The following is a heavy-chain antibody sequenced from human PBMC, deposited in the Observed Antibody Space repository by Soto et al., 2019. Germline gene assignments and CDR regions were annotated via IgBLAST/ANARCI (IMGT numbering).Heavy chain of an antibody. J-gene: IGHJ6*03. V-gene: IGHV1-69*13. D-gene: IGHD3-10*01. CDR2: IIPIFGTA. Sequence: SVKVSCKASGGTFSSYAISWVRQAPGQGLEWMGGIIPIFGTANYAQKFQGRVTITADESTSTAYMELSSLRSEDTAVYYCARGPMVRGIDYYYYMDVWGKGTTVTVSS. CDR3: ARGPMVRGIDYYYYMDV. CDR1: GGTFSSYA.